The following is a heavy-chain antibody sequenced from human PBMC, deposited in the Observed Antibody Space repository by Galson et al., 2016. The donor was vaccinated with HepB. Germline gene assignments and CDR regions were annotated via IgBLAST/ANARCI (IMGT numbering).Heavy chain of an antibody. CDR3: ASSVGVAGLDY. Sequence: QSGAEVKKPGESLKISCKGSGYTFNSYWIGWVRQMPGKGLEWMGIIYPDDSDTTYSPSFQGQVTISADKSISTAYLQWSSLKASDTAMYYCASSVGVAGLDYRGQGTLVTVSS. V-gene: IGHV5-51*01. CDR1: GYTFNSYW. D-gene: IGHD6-19*01. J-gene: IGHJ4*02. CDR2: IYPDDSDT.